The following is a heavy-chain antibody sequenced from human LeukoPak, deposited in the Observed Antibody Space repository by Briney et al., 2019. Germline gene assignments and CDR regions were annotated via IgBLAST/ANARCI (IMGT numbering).Heavy chain of an antibody. CDR3: ARTGYTSGWYVGSFDY. CDR2: IYPGDSDT. Sequence: GESLTISCKGSGYSFTSYWIGWVRQMPGKGLEWMGIIYPGDSDTKYSPSFQGQVTISADKSISTAYLQWSSLKASDTAMYYCARTGYTSGWYVGSFDYWGQGTLVTVSS. D-gene: IGHD6-19*01. V-gene: IGHV5-51*01. CDR1: GYSFTSYW. J-gene: IGHJ4*02.